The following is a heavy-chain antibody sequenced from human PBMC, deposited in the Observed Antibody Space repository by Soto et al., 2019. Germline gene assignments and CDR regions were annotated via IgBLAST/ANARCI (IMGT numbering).Heavy chain of an antibody. CDR3: ARLQYQLLFGFDY. V-gene: IGHV4-39*01. Sequence: SATLSLTCTVSGGSISSSSYYWGWIRQPPGKGLEWIGSIYYSGSTYYNPSVKSRVTISVDTSKNQFSLKLSSVTAADTAVYYCARLQYQLLFGFDYLGQGTLVTVSS. CDR2: IYYSGST. CDR1: GGSISSSSYY. J-gene: IGHJ4*02. D-gene: IGHD2-2*01.